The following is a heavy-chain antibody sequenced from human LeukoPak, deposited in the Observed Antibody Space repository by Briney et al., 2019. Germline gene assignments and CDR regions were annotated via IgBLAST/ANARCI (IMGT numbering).Heavy chain of an antibody. CDR1: GFTFSSDV. CDR2: ITATGDRT. D-gene: IGHD6-19*01. Sequence: GGSLRLSCAASGFTFSSDVMSWVRQAPGRGLDWVSLITATGDRTFYAHSVKARVTVSRDNSKNTLYLQMNGLRAEDAATYYCAMLAYNSGWYAANWGQGTLVTVSS. J-gene: IGHJ4*02. CDR3: AMLAYNSGWYAAN. V-gene: IGHV3-23*01.